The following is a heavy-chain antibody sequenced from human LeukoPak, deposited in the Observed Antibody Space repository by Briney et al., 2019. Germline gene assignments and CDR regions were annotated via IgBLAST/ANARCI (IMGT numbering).Heavy chain of an antibody. CDR1: GGTFSSYA. J-gene: IGHJ4*02. V-gene: IGHV1-69*04. CDR2: IIPILGIA. CDR3: ARPLGPANPHGDLDY. Sequence: SVKVSCKASGGTFSSYAISWVRQAPGQGLEWMGRIIPILGIANYAQKFQGRVTITADKSTSTAYMELSSLRSEDTAVYYCARPLGPANPHGDLDYWGQGTLVTVSS. D-gene: IGHD4-17*01.